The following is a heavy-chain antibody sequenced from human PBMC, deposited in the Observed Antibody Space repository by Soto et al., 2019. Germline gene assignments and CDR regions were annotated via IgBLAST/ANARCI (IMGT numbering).Heavy chain of an antibody. V-gene: IGHV1-69*13. Sequence: SVKVSCKASGGTFSSYAISWVRQAPGQGLEWMGGIIPIFGTANYAQKFQGRVTITADESTTTAYMELSSLRSDDTAVYYCAKDGGKDGYFGNWFDPWGQGTTVTVSS. CDR1: GGTFSSYA. D-gene: IGHD5-12*01. CDR3: AKDGGKDGYFGNWFDP. J-gene: IGHJ5*01. CDR2: IIPIFGTA.